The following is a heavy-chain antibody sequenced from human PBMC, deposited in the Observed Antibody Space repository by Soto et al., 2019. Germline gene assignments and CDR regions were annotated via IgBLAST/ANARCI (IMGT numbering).Heavy chain of an antibody. V-gene: IGHV3-23*01. CDR3: AKTTYGALDAFDI. D-gene: IGHD4-17*01. J-gene: IGHJ3*02. CDR1: GFTFSIYA. CDR2: ISGSGGST. Sequence: PGGSLRLSCAASGFTFSIYAMSWVRHAPGKGLEWVSAISGSGGSTYYADSVKGRFTISRDNSKNTLYLQMNSLRAEDTAVYYCAKTTYGALDAFDIWGQGTMVTVSS.